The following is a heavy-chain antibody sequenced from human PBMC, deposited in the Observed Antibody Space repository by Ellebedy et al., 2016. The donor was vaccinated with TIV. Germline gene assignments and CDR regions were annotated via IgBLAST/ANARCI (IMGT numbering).Heavy chain of an antibody. V-gene: IGHV3-7*01. D-gene: IGHD3-16*01. Sequence: PGGSLRLSCAASGFPFSVTWMSWVRQAPGKELEWVARMKCDGADKDYVDSVKCRFTIPRDNAKNSLYLQMNSLRVEDTAVYFCVRARNYALDSWGQGTLVTVSS. CDR1: GFPFSVTW. J-gene: IGHJ4*02. CDR3: VRARNYALDS. CDR2: MKCDGADK.